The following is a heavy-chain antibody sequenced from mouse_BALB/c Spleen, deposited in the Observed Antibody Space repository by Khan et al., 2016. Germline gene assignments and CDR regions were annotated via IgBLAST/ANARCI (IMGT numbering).Heavy chain of an antibody. D-gene: IGHD2-14*01. J-gene: IGHJ1*01. V-gene: IGHV9-2-1*01. CDR2: KNTETGEP. CDR3: ARRVRWYFDV. Sequence: QIQLVQSGPELKKPGETVKISCKASGYTFTDYSMHWVKQAPGKGLKWMGWKNTETGEPTYADDFKGRFAFSLETSASTAYFQINNLKNEDVARYFCARRVRWYFDVWGAGTTVTVSS. CDR1: GYTFTDYS.